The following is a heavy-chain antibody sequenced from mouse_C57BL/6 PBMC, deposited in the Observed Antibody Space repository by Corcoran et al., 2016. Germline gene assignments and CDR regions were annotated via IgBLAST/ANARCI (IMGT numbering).Heavy chain of an antibody. CDR1: GYTFTDYY. D-gene: IGHD1-1*01. J-gene: IGHJ2*01. Sequence: EVQLQQSGPELVKPGASVKISCKASGYTFTDYYMNWVKQSHGKSLEWIGDINPNNGGTSYNQKFKGKATLTVDKSSSTAYMELRSLTSEDSAVYYCARALFITTVVGFDYWGQGTTLTVSS. V-gene: IGHV1-26*01. CDR3: ARALFITTVVGFDY. CDR2: INPNNGGT.